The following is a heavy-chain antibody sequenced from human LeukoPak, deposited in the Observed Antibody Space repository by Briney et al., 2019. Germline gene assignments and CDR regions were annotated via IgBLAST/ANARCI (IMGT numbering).Heavy chain of an antibody. Sequence: SETLSLTRTVSGGSISSYYWSWIRQPPGKGLEWIGYIYYSGTTNYNPSLKSRVTISVDTSKNQFSLKLSSVTAADTAVYYCARADADSSGYYLDHWGQGTLVTVSS. CDR3: ARADADSSGYYLDH. D-gene: IGHD4-11*01. CDR1: GGSISSYY. J-gene: IGHJ4*02. CDR2: IYYSGTT. V-gene: IGHV4-59*01.